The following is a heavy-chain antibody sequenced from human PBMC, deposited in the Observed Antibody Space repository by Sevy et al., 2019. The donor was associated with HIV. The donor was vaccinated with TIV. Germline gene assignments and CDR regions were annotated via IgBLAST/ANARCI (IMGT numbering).Heavy chain of an antibody. D-gene: IGHD3-16*01. CDR1: GYTFTSYG. J-gene: IGHJ3*02. V-gene: IGHV1-18*01. Sequence: ATVKVSCKASGYTFTSYGISWVRQAPGQGLEWMGWISAYNGNTNYTQKLQGRVTMTTDTSTSTAYMELRSLRSDDTAVYYCARAQFGTSNAFDIWGQGTMVTVSS. CDR2: ISAYNGNT. CDR3: ARAQFGTSNAFDI.